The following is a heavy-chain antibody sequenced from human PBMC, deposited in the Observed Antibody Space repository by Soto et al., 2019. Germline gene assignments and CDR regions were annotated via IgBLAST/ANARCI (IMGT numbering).Heavy chain of an antibody. V-gene: IGHV4-61*01. CDR1: GGSVSSGSYY. CDR3: SRGTDYTYY. Sequence: QVQLQESGPGLVKPSETLSLTCTVSGGSVSSGSYYWSWIRQPPGKGLEWIGYIYYSGSTNYNPSLKSRVTISVDTSKNQFSLKLSSVTAADTAVYYCSRGTDYTYYWGQGTLVTVSS. D-gene: IGHD3-16*01. CDR2: IYYSGST. J-gene: IGHJ4*02.